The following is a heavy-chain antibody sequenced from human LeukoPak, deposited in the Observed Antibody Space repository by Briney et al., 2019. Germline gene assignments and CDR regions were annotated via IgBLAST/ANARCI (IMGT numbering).Heavy chain of an antibody. CDR2: ISSNGGST. V-gene: IGHV3-64*01. J-gene: IGHJ4*02. D-gene: IGHD3-22*01. CDR3: ARDSFYDSSGYYYYYFDY. Sequence: GGSLRLSCAASGFTFSSYAMHWVRQAPGKGLEYVSAISSNGGSTYYANSVKGRFTTSRDNSKDTLYLQMGSLRAEDMAVYYCARDSFYDSSGYYYYYFDYWGQGTLVTVSS. CDR1: GFTFSSYA.